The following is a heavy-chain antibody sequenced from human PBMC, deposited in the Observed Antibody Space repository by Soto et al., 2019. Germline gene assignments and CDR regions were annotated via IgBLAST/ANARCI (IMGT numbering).Heavy chain of an antibody. V-gene: IGHV1-2*02. Sequence: ASVKISCKASGYTFSGYYMHWVRQAPGQGLEWMGWIKPDSDGSNYAQKFQGRVTLTRDTSISTAYMELTRLRSDDTAVYYCVAVSYDSSGYYYVEYWGEGTLVTVSS. CDR2: IKPDSDGS. CDR1: GYTFSGYY. CDR3: VAVSYDSSGYYYVEY. D-gene: IGHD3-22*01. J-gene: IGHJ4*02.